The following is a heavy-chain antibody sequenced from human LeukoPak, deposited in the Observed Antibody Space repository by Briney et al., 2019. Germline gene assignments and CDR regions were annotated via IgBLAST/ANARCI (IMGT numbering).Heavy chain of an antibody. Sequence: GESLKISCAASGFTFSSYAMSWVRQAPGKGLEWVSAISGSGGSTYYADSVKGRFTISRDNSKNTLYLQMNSLRAEDTAVYYCAKGPYSLKLLPVYFDYWGQGTLVTVSS. CDR1: GFTFSSYA. J-gene: IGHJ4*02. CDR2: ISGSGGST. V-gene: IGHV3-23*01. D-gene: IGHD2-15*01. CDR3: AKGPYSLKLLPVYFDY.